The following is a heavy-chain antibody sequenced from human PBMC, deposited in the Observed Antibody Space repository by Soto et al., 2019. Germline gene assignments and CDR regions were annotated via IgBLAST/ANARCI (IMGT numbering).Heavy chain of an antibody. V-gene: IGHV3-48*03. CDR1: GFTFSSYE. D-gene: IGHD2-21*02. J-gene: IGHJ4*02. CDR2: ISSRGTTI. CDR3: VSPSDWPDY. Sequence: SGGSLRLSCAASGFTFSSYEMNWVRQAPGKGLEWVSYISSRGTTIYYADSVKGRFTISRDNAKNSLFLQMNSLRAEDTAIYYCVSPSDWPDYWGQGTPVTVYS.